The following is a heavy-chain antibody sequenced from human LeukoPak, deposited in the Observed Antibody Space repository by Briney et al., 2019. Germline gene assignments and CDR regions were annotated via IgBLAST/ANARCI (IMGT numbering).Heavy chain of an antibody. Sequence: GGSLRLSCEASGFIFSSYWMSWVRQAPGKGLEWVANIKQDGSEKYYVDSVKGRFTISRDNAKNSLYLQMNSLRAEDTAVYYCVRGYYGDDAFDIWGQGTMVTVSS. CDR1: GFIFSSYW. V-gene: IGHV3-7*04. J-gene: IGHJ3*02. CDR2: IKQDGSEK. D-gene: IGHD1-26*01. CDR3: VRGYYGDDAFDI.